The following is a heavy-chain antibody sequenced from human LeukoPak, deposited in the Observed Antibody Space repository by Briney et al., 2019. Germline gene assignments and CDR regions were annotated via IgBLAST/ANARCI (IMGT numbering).Heavy chain of an antibody. J-gene: IGHJ3*02. Sequence: GGSLRLSCAASGFTFSSYSMNRVRQAPGKGLEWVSSFSSSSSYIYYADSVKGRFTISRDNAKNSLYLQMNSLRAEDTAVYYCARALPYDFWSGYYPTYDAFDIWGQGTMVTVSS. D-gene: IGHD3-3*01. CDR2: FSSSSSYI. CDR3: ARALPYDFWSGYYPTYDAFDI. V-gene: IGHV3-21*01. CDR1: GFTFSSYS.